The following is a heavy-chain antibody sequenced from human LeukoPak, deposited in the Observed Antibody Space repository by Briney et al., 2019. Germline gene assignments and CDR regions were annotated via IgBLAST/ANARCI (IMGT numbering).Heavy chain of an antibody. Sequence: GGSLRLSCAASGFTFSSYWMHWVRQVPGKGLVWVSRIKTDGSSISYADSVKGRFTISRDNAKNTLYLQMNSLRAEDTVVYYCARDSTVVPAAPDYWGQGTLVTVSS. D-gene: IGHD2-2*01. CDR3: ARDSTVVPAAPDY. CDR1: GFTFSSYW. CDR2: IKTDGSSI. V-gene: IGHV3-74*01. J-gene: IGHJ4*02.